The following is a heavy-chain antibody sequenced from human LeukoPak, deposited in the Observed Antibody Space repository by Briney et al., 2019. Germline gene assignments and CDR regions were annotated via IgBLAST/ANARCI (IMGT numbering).Heavy chain of an antibody. J-gene: IGHJ4*02. D-gene: IGHD3-10*01. CDR1: GGSISSYY. V-gene: IGHV4-59*01. CDR2: IYYSGST. CDR3: ADGEGDY. Sequence: SETLSLTCTVSGGSISSYYWIWIRQPPGKGLEWIGYIYYSGSTNYNPSLKSRVTISVDTSKNQFSLKLSSVTAADTAVYYCADGEGDYWGQGTLVTVSS.